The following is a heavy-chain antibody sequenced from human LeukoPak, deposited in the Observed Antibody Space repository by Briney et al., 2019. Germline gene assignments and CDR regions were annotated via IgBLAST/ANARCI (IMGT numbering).Heavy chain of an antibody. V-gene: IGHV3-30*18. D-gene: IGHD4-17*01. CDR1: GFTLSNYG. CDR3: AKDKTTVTAFSPFDY. J-gene: IGHJ4*02. CDR2: ISYDGSNK. Sequence: GGSLRLSCAASGFTLSNYGMHWVRQAPGKGLECVAVISYDGSNKYYADSVKGRFTISRDNSRNTLYLQMNSLRPEDTAVYYCAKDKTTVTAFSPFDYWGQGTLVTVSS.